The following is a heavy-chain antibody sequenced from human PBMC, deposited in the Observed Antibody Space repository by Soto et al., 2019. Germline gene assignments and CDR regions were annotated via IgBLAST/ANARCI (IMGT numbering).Heavy chain of an antibody. V-gene: IGHV3-43*01. CDR3: AKDIKLRSHDAFDI. D-gene: IGHD4-17*01. CDR1: GLTFVDYT. J-gene: IGHJ3*02. Sequence: GALSLCCAACGLTFVDYTVHWVRQAPGKGLEWVSLISWDGGSTYYADSVKGRFTISRDNSKNSLYLQMNSLRTEDTALYYCAKDIKLRSHDAFDIWGQGTMVTVSS. CDR2: ISWDGGST.